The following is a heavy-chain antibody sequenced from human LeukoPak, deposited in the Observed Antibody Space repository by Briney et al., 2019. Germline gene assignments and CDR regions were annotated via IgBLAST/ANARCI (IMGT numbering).Heavy chain of an antibody. J-gene: IGHJ6*03. CDR1: GGTFSSYA. Sequence: SVKVSCKASGGTFSSYAISWVRQAPGQGLEWMGGIIPIFGTANYAQKFQGRVTITADESTSTAYMELSSLRSDDTAVYYCARGYYYDSSGYYYYYYYMDVWGKGTTVTVSS. CDR2: IIPIFGTA. D-gene: IGHD3-22*01. CDR3: ARGYYYDSSGYYYYYYYMDV. V-gene: IGHV1-69*13.